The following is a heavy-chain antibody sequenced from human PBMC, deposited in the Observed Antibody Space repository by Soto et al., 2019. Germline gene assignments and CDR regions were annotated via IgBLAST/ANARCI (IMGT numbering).Heavy chain of an antibody. J-gene: IGHJ2*01. CDR2: IIPIFGTA. CDR1: GGTFSSYA. D-gene: IGHD6-13*01. V-gene: IGHV1-69*01. Sequence: QVQLVQSGAEVKKPGSSVKVSCKASGGTFSSYAISWVRQAPGQGLEWMGGIIPIFGTANYAQKFQGRATITADESTSTADSELSSLRSEDTAVDYCLRAKGSSSWFFMVGDFDLWGRGTLVTVSS. CDR3: LRAKGSSSWFFMVGDFDL.